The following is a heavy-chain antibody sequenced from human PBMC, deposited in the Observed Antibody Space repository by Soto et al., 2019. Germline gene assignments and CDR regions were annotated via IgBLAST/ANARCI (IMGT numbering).Heavy chain of an antibody. V-gene: IGHV4-59*01. CDR2: IYFSGST. CDR3: ARQEAVAGTPFDS. Sequence: QVHLQESGPGLVKPSETLSLTCTVSGGSIGGYYWNWIRQPPGKGLEWLGYIYFSGSTHYNPSLKPRLTISLDPSKKQFSLNLRSVTAADTAVYYCARQEAVAGTPFDSWGQGTLVSVSS. D-gene: IGHD6-19*01. J-gene: IGHJ4*02. CDR1: GGSIGGYY.